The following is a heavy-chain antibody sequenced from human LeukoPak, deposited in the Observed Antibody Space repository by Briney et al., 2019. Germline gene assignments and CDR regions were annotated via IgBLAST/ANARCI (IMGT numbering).Heavy chain of an antibody. J-gene: IGHJ4*02. D-gene: IGHD3-22*01. CDR1: GYTFTGYY. V-gene: IGHV1-2*02. Sequence: ASVKVSCKASGYTFTGYYMHWVRQAPGQGLEWMGWINPNSGGTNYAQKFQGRVTMTRDTSISTAYMELSRLRSDDTAVYYCATERFDSSGYYVLNYWGQGTLVTVSS. CDR2: INPNSGGT. CDR3: ATERFDSSGYYVLNY.